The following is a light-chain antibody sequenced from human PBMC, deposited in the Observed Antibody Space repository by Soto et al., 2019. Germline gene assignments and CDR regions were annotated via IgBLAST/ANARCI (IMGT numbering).Light chain of an antibody. Sequence: ESQMTQSPSSLSASVGDRVKSSCGASQSISSYLNWYQQKPGKAPKLLIYAASSLQSGVPSRFSGSGSGTDFTLTISSLQPEDFATYYCQQSYSTQWTFGQGTEVVIK. V-gene: IGKV1-39*01. CDR3: QQSYSTQWT. CDR1: QSISSY. CDR2: AAS. J-gene: IGKJ1*01.